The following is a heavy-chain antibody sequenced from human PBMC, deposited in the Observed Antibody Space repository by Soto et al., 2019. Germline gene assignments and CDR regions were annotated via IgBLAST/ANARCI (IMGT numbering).Heavy chain of an antibody. CDR3: AGGNALDV. Sequence: GGALRISFASSTFPIRTYEMTRVRQAPGKGLEWVANIHRYEMEKYYMDSVKGRFTISRDNAKNSLYLQMTSLRAEDTAVYSCAGGNALDVWGQGTTVTVSS. CDR2: IHRYEMEK. J-gene: IGHJ6*02. V-gene: IGHV3-7*01. CDR1: TFPIRTYE.